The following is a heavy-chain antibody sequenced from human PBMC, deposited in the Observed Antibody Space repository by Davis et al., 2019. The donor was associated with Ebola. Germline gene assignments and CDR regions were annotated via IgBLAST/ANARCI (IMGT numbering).Heavy chain of an antibody. CDR2: IIPILGIA. V-gene: IGHV1-69*10. CDR1: GGTFSSYA. J-gene: IGHJ6*04. CDR3: ARGLTSYPKRIPRYWMDV. Sequence: SVKVSCKASGGTFSSYAISWVRQAPGQGLEWMGGIIPILGIANYAQKFQGRVTITADESTSTAYMELSSLRSEDTAVYYCARGLTSYPKRIPRYWMDVWGKGTTVTVSS. D-gene: IGHD2-8*02.